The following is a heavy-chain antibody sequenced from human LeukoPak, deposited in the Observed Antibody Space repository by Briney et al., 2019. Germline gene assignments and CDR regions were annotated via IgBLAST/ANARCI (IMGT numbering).Heavy chain of an antibody. Sequence: PGGSLRLSCAASGFTVSDYSMSWVRQAPGKGLEWVSAISGSGSYTNYADSVKGRFTISKDNSKNTLYMRMSSLRAEDTALYHCARVPAGYYDSSGYYSLWGQGTLVTVSS. CDR2: ISGSGSYT. D-gene: IGHD3-22*01. J-gene: IGHJ4*02. CDR3: ARVPAGYYDSSGYYSL. V-gene: IGHV3-23*01. CDR1: GFTVSDYS.